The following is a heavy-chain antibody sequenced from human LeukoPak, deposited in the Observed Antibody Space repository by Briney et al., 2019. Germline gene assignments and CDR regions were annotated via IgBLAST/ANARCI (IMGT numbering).Heavy chain of an antibody. CDR1: GYTFTSYA. D-gene: IGHD6-19*01. CDR3: ARARPVAGIDY. CDR2: ININTGNP. Sequence: ASVKVSCKGSGYTFTSYAMNWMRQAPAQGLEWVGWININTGNPTYAQGFTGRFVFSLDTSVSTAYLQISSLKAEDTAVYYCARARPVAGIDYWGQGTLVTASS. V-gene: IGHV7-4-1*02. J-gene: IGHJ4*02.